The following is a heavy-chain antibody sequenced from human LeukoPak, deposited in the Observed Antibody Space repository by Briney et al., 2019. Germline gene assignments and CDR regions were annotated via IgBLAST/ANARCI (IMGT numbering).Heavy chain of an antibody. J-gene: IGHJ6*02. Sequence: SQTLSLTCAISGDSVSSNSAAWNWIRQSPSRGLEWLGRTYYRSKWYNDYAVSVKSRITINPDTSKNQFSPQLNPVTPEDTAVYYCARSYYDFWSGPTRYYYYYGMDVWGQGTTVTVSS. CDR1: GDSVSSNSAA. D-gene: IGHD3-3*01. CDR3: ARSYYDFWSGPTRYYYYYGMDV. CDR2: TYYRSKWYN. V-gene: IGHV6-1*01.